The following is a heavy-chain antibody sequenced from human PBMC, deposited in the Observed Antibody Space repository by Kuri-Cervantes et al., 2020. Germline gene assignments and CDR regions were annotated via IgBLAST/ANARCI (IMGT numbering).Heavy chain of an antibody. CDR2: IYPSGSA. V-gene: IGHV4-4*07. Sequence: GSLRLSCSVSDASIGIFYWSWIRLPAGKGLEWIGRIYPSGSAHYNPSLKSRLTISLDKSKKHFSLTLTSVTAADTAVYYCAREPPSSNYLDYWGQGTLVTVSS. CDR1: DASIGIFY. D-gene: IGHD6-6*01. CDR3: AREPPSSNYLDY. J-gene: IGHJ4*02.